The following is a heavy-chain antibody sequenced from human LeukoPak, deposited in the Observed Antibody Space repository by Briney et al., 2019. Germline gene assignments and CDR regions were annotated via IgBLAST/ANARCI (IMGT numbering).Heavy chain of an antibody. CDR2: ISSTSI. V-gene: IGHV3-48*01. Sequence: PGGSIRLCGAASAFTCSTDSMNWVRKAPGKGLEWVSYISSTSIYYADPVKGRFTISRDNAKNSLYLQMNSLRAEDTAVYYCARDVYGGAFDIWGQGTMVTVSS. D-gene: IGHD3-16*01. J-gene: IGHJ3*02. CDR1: AFTCSTDS. CDR3: ARDVYGGAFDI.